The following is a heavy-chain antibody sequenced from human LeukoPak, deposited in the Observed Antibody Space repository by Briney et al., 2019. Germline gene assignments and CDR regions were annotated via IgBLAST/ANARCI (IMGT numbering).Heavy chain of an antibody. CDR3: QAEDGIRYFDWLFDY. V-gene: IGHV3-30*03. J-gene: IGHJ4*02. CDR1: GFTFSSYG. Sequence: GGSLRLSCAASGFTFSSYGMHWVRQAPGKGLEWVAVISYDGSNKYYADSVKGRFTISRENSKNTLYLQMNSLRAEDTAVFFFQAEDGIRYFDWLFDYWGQGTLVTVSS. D-gene: IGHD3-9*01. CDR2: ISYDGSNK.